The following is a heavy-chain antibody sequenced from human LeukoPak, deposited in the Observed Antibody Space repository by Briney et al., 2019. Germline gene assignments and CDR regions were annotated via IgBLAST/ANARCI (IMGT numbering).Heavy chain of an antibody. CDR2: ISGSGGST. CDR1: GFTFSSYS. J-gene: IGHJ4*02. V-gene: IGHV3-23*01. CDR3: GKDEDLRGSPTARFDY. D-gene: IGHD4-11*01. Sequence: QPGGSLRLSCAASGFTFSSYSTNWVRQAPRKGLEWVSAISGSGGSTYYADSVKGRFTISRDNSKNTLYLQMNSLRAEDTAVYYCGKDEDLRGSPTARFDYWGQGTLVTVSS.